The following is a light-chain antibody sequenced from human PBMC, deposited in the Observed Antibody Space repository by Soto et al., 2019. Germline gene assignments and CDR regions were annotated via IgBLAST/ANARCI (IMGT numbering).Light chain of an antibody. CDR1: SSNIGAVYD. CDR3: AAWHDSLNGVL. Sequence: QSVLTQPPSVSGAPGQRVTISCTGSSSNIGAVYDVHWYQHLPGTAPKLLIYGNNQRPSGVPDRFSGSKSGSSASLAISGLQSEDEADYYCAAWHDSLNGVLFGGGTKLTVL. V-gene: IGLV1-40*01. J-gene: IGLJ2*01. CDR2: GNN.